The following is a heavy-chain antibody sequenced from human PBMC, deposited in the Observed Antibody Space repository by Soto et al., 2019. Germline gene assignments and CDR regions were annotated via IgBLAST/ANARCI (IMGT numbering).Heavy chain of an antibody. CDR1: GLSFSVCD. V-gene: IGHV4-34*01. D-gene: IGHD6-19*01. J-gene: IGHJ3*02. Sequence: PSETLCLTWAVYGLSFSVCDLSWVRPPPVKGLEWIGEIYQSGSTNYNPSLKSRVTISVDNSKNHFSLKLSSVTAADTAGYYCAVGGGWEWLARRFDAFDIWGQGTMVTVSS. CDR2: IYQSGST. CDR3: AVGGGWEWLARRFDAFDI.